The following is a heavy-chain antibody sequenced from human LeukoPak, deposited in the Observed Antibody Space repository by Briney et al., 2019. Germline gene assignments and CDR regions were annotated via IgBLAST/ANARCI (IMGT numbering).Heavy chain of an antibody. CDR2: IKQDGSEK. CDR3: TRVGYCATTSCRTAFDI. J-gene: IGHJ3*02. CDR1: GFTFSSYR. Sequence: GGSLRLSCAASGFTFSSYRMSWVRQLPGKGLEWVANIKQDGSEKYYVDSVKGRFTISRDNAKNSLYLQMNSLRAEDTAVYYCTRVGYCATTSCRTAFDIWGQGTMVTVSS. V-gene: IGHV3-7*04. D-gene: IGHD2-2*01.